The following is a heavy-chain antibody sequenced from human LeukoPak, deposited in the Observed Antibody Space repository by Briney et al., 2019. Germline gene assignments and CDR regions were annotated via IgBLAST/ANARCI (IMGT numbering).Heavy chain of an antibody. D-gene: IGHD2-2*01. CDR1: GFTFSSYS. J-gene: IGHJ4*02. Sequence: PGGSLRLSCAASGFTFSSYSMNWVRQAPGKGLEWVSSISSSSSYIYYADSVKGRFTISRDNAKNPLYLQMNSLRAEDTAVYYCARSPCTSCGQLDYWGQGTLVTVSS. CDR2: ISSSSSYI. CDR3: ARSPCTSCGQLDY. V-gene: IGHV3-21*01.